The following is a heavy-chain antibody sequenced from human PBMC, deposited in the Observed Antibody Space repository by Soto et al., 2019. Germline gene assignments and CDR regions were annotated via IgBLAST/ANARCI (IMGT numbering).Heavy chain of an antibody. CDR1: GYTFTSYA. Sequence: QVQLVQSGAEVKKPGASVKVSCKASGYTFTSYAMHWVRQAPGQRLEWMGWINAGNGNTKYSQKFQGRVTITRDTSASTAYMELSSLRSEDTAVYYCARGYSSRWYVKSDWFDPWGQGTLVTVSS. D-gene: IGHD6-13*01. V-gene: IGHV1-3*01. CDR2: INAGNGNT. CDR3: ARGYSSRWYVKSDWFDP. J-gene: IGHJ5*02.